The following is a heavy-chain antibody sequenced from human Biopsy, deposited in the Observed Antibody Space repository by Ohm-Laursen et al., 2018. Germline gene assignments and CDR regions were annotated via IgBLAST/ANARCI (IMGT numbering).Heavy chain of an antibody. V-gene: IGHV1-18*04. J-gene: IGHJ3*02. CDR1: GYTFTAYG. Sequence: SVKVSCKTSGYTFTAYGISWVRQAPGQGLEWMGWISTYNNDTNIAQKFQGRVSMTTDTSTRTAYMELRSLRSGDTAIYFCARDPGYDFWSGSDPFDIWGQGTLVTVS. D-gene: IGHD3-3*01. CDR3: ARDPGYDFWSGSDPFDI. CDR2: ISTYNNDT.